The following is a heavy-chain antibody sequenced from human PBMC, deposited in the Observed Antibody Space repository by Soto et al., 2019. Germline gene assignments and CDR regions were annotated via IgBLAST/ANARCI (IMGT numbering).Heavy chain of an antibody. CDR3: ARELRAAAGSYYYYMDV. V-gene: IGHV1-69*08. D-gene: IGHD6-13*01. CDR2: IIPILGIA. Sequence: QVQLVQSGAEVKKPGSSVKVSCKASGGTFSSYTISWVRQAPGQGLEWMGRIIPILGIANYAQKFQGRVTITADKSTSTAYMELSSLRSEDTAVYYCARELRAAAGSYYYYMDVWGKGTTVTVSS. J-gene: IGHJ6*03. CDR1: GGTFSSYT.